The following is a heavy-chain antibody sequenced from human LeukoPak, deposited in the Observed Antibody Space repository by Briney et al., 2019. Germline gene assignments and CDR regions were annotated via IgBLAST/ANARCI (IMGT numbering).Heavy chain of an antibody. V-gene: IGHV4-4*07. CDR3: ARDLGNYDSSGYYISNWFDP. CDR1: GGSISSYY. CDR2: IYTSGST. D-gene: IGHD3-22*01. Sequence: SETLSLTCTVSGGSISSYYWSWIRQPAGKGLEWIGRIYTSGSTNYNPSLKSRVTISVDTSKNQFSLTLSSVTAADTAVYYCARDLGNYDSSGYYISNWFDPWGQGTLVTVSS. J-gene: IGHJ5*02.